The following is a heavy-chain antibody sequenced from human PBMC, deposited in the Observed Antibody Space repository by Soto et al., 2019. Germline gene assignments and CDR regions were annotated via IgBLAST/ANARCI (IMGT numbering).Heavy chain of an antibody. CDR2: FYYSGGT. J-gene: IGHJ5*02. Sequence: SETLSLTCTVSGGSIGSSSYFWGWIRQPPGKGLEWIGSFYYSGGTYYNPSLKSRVTVSVDTSKNQFSLKLSSVTAADTAVYYCARHPSDFWFDPWGQGTLVTVSS. D-gene: IGHD2-21*02. V-gene: IGHV4-39*01. CDR1: GGSIGSSSYF. CDR3: ARHPSDFWFDP.